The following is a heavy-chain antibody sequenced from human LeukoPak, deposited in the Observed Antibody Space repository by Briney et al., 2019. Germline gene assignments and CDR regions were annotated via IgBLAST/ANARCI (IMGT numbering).Heavy chain of an antibody. V-gene: IGHV1-69*04. D-gene: IGHD6-19*01. CDR1: GGTFSSYA. J-gene: IGHJ5*02. CDR2: IIPILGIA. CDR3: STNPPSTIAVAGQRYDWFDP. Sequence: ASVKVSCKASGGTFSSYAISWVRQAPGQGLEWMGRIIPILGIANYAQKFQGRVTITADKSTSTAYMELSSLRSEDTAVYYCSTNPPSTIAVAGQRYDWFDPWGQGTLVTVSS.